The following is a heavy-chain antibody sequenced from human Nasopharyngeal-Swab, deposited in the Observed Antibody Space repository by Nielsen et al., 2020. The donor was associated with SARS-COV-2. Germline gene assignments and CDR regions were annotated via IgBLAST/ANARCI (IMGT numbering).Heavy chain of an antibody. Sequence: GESVESCCAGLGGKNNNYNLNWGRQAPGKGLEWVSSISSSSSYIYYADSVKGRFTISRDNAKNSLYLQMNSLRAEDTAVYYCARDGLDYDFWSAYFMDVWGQGTTVTVSS. CDR1: GGKNNNYN. V-gene: IGHV3-21*01. CDR2: ISSSSSYI. D-gene: IGHD3-3*01. CDR3: ARDGLDYDFWSAYFMDV. J-gene: IGHJ6*02.